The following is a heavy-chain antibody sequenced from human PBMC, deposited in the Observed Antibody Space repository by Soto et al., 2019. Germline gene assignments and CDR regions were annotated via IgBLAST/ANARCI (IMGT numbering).Heavy chain of an antibody. Sequence: QVQLVQSGAEVKKPGASVKVSCKASGYTFTSYGISWVRQAPGQWLKWMGWISADNGNTNYAQKLQGRVTMTTDPSTSTAYMELRSLRSDDTALYYCARARIWFGELFQGDYWGQGTLVTVSS. CDR1: GYTFTSYG. D-gene: IGHD3-10*01. CDR2: ISADNGNT. CDR3: ARARIWFGELFQGDY. J-gene: IGHJ4*02. V-gene: IGHV1-18*01.